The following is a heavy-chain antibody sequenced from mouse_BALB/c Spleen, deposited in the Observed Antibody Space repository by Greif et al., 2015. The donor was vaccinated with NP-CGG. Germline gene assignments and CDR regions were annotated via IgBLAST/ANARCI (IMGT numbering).Heavy chain of an antibody. J-gene: IGHJ4*01. CDR3: ARGGAMITTKDAMDY. V-gene: IGHV1-14*01. Sequence: EVQLQQSGPELVKPGASVKMSCKASGYTFTSYVMHWVKQKPGQGLEWIGYINPYNDGTKYNEKFKGKATLTSDKSSSTAYMELSSLTSEDSAVYYFARGGAMITTKDAMDYWGQGTSVTVSS. CDR1: GYTFTSYV. D-gene: IGHD2-4*01. CDR2: INPYNDGT.